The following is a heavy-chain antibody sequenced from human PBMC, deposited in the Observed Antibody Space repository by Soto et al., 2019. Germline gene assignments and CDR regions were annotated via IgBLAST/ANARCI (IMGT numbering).Heavy chain of an antibody. V-gene: IGHV4-59*01. Sequence: QVQLQESGPGLVKPSETLSLTCTVSGSSFNNYYWSWSRQPPGKGLKWIGYIDYSGNTNYNPSLKSRVTISIDTSKSQFSLRLTSVTAADTAVYYCGRNRVPLNWGQGTLVTVAS. CDR3: GRNRVPLN. D-gene: IGHD1-1*01. CDR2: IDYSGNT. CDR1: GSSFNNYY. J-gene: IGHJ4*02.